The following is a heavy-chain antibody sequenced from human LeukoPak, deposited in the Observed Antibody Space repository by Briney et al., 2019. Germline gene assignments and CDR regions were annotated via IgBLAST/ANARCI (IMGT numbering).Heavy chain of an antibody. J-gene: IGHJ4*02. D-gene: IGHD6-13*01. CDR3: ARAVAAVAWGSFEY. CDR1: GVSISSSSYY. Sequence: SETLSLTCIVSGVSISSSSYYWAWIRQPPGKGLEWIGSVSYTGNAYYIPSLKSRVTISVDTSKNQFSLRLTSVTAADTAVYYCARAVAAVAWGSFEYWGQGTLLTVSS. V-gene: IGHV4-39*07. CDR2: VSYTGNA.